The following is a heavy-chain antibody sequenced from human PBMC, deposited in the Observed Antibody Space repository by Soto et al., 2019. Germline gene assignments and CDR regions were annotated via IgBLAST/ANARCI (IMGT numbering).Heavy chain of an antibody. CDR1: GFTFSSYG. CDR2: ISYDGSNK. V-gene: IGHV3-30*18. D-gene: IGHD1-7*01. J-gene: IGHJ3*02. CDR3: AKDRGLELLQEIFDI. Sequence: QVQLVESGGGVVQPGRSLRLSCAASGFTFSSYGMHWVRQAPGKGLEWVAVISYDGSNKYYADSVKGRFTISRDNSKNTLYLQMNSLRAEDTAVYYCAKDRGLELLQEIFDIWGQGTMVTVSS.